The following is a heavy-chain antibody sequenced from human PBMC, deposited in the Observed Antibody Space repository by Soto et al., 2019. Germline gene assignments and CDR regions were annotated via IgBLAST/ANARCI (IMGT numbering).Heavy chain of an antibody. CDR3: ARAHYGDYGYGMDV. CDR2: IYYDGNT. Sequence: SETLSLTCTVSGDSITSSSYYWGWIRQSPGKGLECIASIYYDGNTYYNPSLKSRVTISLDTSKNQFSLRLTSVTATDTAVYYCARAHYGDYGYGMDVWGQGTTVTVSS. CDR1: GDSITSSSYY. J-gene: IGHJ6*02. V-gene: IGHV4-39*01. D-gene: IGHD4-17*01.